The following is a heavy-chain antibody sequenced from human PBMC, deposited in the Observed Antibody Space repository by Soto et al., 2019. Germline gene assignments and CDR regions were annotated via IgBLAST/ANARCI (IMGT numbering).Heavy chain of an antibody. CDR2: IIPIFGTA. J-gene: IGHJ4*02. D-gene: IGHD3-10*01. CDR3: ASWDRMVRGVHLFDY. Sequence: QVQLVQSGAEVKKPGSSVKVSCKASGGTFSSYAISWVRQAPGQGLEWMGGIIPIFGTANYAQKFQGRVTITADESTSTAYMELSSLRSEDTAVYDCASWDRMVRGVHLFDYWGQGTLVTVSS. CDR1: GGTFSSYA. V-gene: IGHV1-69*01.